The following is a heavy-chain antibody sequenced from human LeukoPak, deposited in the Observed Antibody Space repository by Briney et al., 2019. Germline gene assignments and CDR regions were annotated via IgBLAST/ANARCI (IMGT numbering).Heavy chain of an antibody. Sequence: PEGSLRLSCAASGFTFSSYAMSWVRQAPGKGLEWVSAISGSGGSTYYADSVKGRFTISRDNSKNTLYLQMNSLRAEDTAVYYCAKDQYSSGWYYFDYWGQGTLVTVSS. V-gene: IGHV3-23*01. D-gene: IGHD6-19*01. J-gene: IGHJ4*02. CDR2: ISGSGGST. CDR1: GFTFSSYA. CDR3: AKDQYSSGWYYFDY.